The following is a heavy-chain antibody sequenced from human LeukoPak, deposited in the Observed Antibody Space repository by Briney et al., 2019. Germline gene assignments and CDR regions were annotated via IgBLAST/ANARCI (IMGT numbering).Heavy chain of an antibody. CDR2: IYYSGIT. V-gene: IGHV4-59*12. Sequence: SETLSLTCIVSGASISGYYWSWIRQSPGKGLEWIGYIYYSGITNYNPSLKSRVSISIDTSENQFSLKLSSVTAADTAVYYCARDGSSSNYYYYYMDVWGKGTTVTVSS. CDR1: GASISGYY. J-gene: IGHJ6*03. CDR3: ARDGSSSNYYYYYMDV. D-gene: IGHD3-10*01.